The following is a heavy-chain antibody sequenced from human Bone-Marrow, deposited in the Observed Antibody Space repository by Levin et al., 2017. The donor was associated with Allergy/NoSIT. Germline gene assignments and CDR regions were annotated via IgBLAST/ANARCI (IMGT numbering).Heavy chain of an antibody. D-gene: IGHD1-26*01. J-gene: IGHJ3*02. V-gene: IGHV3-23*01. CDR1: GFTFRSYT. CDR3: GKGRSSGGPDRAFDM. CDR2: LRYSGDTT. Sequence: GESLKISCAASGFTFRSYTMTWVRQAPGRGLEWVSTLRYSGDTTHYADSVKGRFTISRDGSKDTLFLQMNSLRAEDTDVYYGGKGRSSGGPDRAFDMWGQGTMVTVSS.